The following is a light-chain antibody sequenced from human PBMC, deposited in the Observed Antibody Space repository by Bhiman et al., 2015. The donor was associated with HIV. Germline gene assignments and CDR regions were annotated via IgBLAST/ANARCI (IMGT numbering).Light chain of an antibody. Sequence: QSALTQPASVSGSPGQSITISCSGTSSDIGGSDSVSWYQHHPGKAPKLIIYHVSEWPAGVSSRFSGSKSGNTASLAISGLQAEDEADYYCSSYTTSSTYVFGTGTKVTVL. CDR2: HVS. V-gene: IGLV2-14*03. J-gene: IGLJ1*01. CDR1: SSDIGGSDS. CDR3: SSYTTSSTYV.